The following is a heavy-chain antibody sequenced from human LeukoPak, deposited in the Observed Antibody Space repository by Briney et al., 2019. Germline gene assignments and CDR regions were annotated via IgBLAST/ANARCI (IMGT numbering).Heavy chain of an antibody. CDR2: IKQDGSEK. CDR3: ARDLRYDYVWGSYRY. CDR1: GFTFSSYW. V-gene: IGHV3-7*01. D-gene: IGHD3-16*02. J-gene: IGHJ4*02. Sequence: GALRLSCAASGFTFSSYWMSWVRQAPGKGLEWVANIKQDGSEKYYVDSVKGRFTISRDNAKNSLYLQMNSLRAEDTAVYYCARDLRYDYVWGSYRYWGQGTLVTVSS.